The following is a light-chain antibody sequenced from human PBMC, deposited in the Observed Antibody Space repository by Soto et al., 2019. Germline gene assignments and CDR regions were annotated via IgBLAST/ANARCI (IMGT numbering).Light chain of an antibody. J-gene: IGLJ1*01. CDR2: DVS. CDR3: SSFTSSSTPCV. CDR1: SSDVGGYDY. V-gene: IGLV2-14*01. Sequence: QSALTQPASVSGSPGQSITISCTGSSSDVGGYDYVSWYQQLPDKAPRLIIYDVSNRPSGVSNRFSGSKSGNTASLTISGLQAEDEADYYCSSFTSSSTPCVFGPGTKLTVL.